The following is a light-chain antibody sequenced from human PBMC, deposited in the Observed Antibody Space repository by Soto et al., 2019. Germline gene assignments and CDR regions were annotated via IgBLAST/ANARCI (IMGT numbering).Light chain of an antibody. CDR2: FAS. CDR3: QQSYSSLVRYT. CDR1: QSIGTY. Sequence: DIQMTQSPSSLSASVGDRVTITCRASQSIGTYLNWYQQKPGKAPKLLIYFASILQSGVPSRFSGSGSGADFTLTISSLQPEDFVTYYCQQSYSSLVRYTFGQGTKLGIK. J-gene: IGKJ2*01. V-gene: IGKV1-39*01.